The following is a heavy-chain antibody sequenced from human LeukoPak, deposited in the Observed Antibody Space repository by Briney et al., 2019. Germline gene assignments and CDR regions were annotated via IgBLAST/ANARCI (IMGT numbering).Heavy chain of an antibody. CDR2: IIPIFGIA. J-gene: IGHJ6*02. V-gene: IGHV1-69*04. Sequence: VKVSCKASGGTFSSYAISWVRQAPGQGLEWMGRIIPIFGIANYAQKFQGRVTITADKSTSTAYMELSSLRSEDAAVYYCARVSANSSGWDTFYYGMDVWGQGTTVTVSS. CDR3: ARVSANSSGWDTFYYGMDV. D-gene: IGHD6-19*01. CDR1: GGTFSSYA.